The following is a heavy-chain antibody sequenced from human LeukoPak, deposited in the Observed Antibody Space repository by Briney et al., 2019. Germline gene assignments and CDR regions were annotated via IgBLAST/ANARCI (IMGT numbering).Heavy chain of an antibody. V-gene: IGHV3-23*02. Sequence: PGGSLRLSCAASGSTVSSNYMSWVRQAPGKGLEWVSAISGSGDSTFYRDSVKGRFTISRDNSKNTLYLQMNSLRVEDTALYYCAKGHFASSSFFDYWGPGTLVTVSS. D-gene: IGHD6-6*01. J-gene: IGHJ4*02. CDR2: ISGSGDST. CDR3: AKGHFASSSFFDY. CDR1: GSTVSSNY.